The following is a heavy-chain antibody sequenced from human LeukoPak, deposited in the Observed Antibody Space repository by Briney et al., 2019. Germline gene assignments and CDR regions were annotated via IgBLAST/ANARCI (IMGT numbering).Heavy chain of an antibody. CDR3: ASQGSRATDTYYYYYMDV. Sequence: GESLKISCKGSEYSLPKSWIGWVRHTPGKGLEWMGIIYTGGSDTRYSPYFQGQVTISADKSSSTAYLQWISLKASDTAIYYCASQGSRATDTYYYYYMDVWGRGPTVTVSS. D-gene: IGHD5-18*01. V-gene: IGHV5-51*01. CDR1: EYSLPKSW. J-gene: IGHJ6*03. CDR2: IYTGGSDT.